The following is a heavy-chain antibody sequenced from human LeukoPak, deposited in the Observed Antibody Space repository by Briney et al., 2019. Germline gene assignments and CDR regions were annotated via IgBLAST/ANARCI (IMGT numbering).Heavy chain of an antibody. J-gene: IGHJ4*02. V-gene: IGHV3-9*01. D-gene: IGHD6-13*01. CDR1: GFTFDDYA. Sequence: PGGSLRLSCAASGFTFDDYAMHWVRQAPGKGLEWVSGISWNSGSIGYADSVKGRFTISRDNAKNSLYLQMNSLRAEDTALYYCAKEAAAAGVDYWGQGTLVTVSS. CDR2: ISWNSGSI. CDR3: AKEAAAAGVDY.